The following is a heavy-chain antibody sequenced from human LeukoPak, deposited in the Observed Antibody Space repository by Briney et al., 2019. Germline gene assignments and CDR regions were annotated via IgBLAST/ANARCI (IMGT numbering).Heavy chain of an antibody. CDR2: ISAYNGNT. Sequence: ASVKVSRKASGYTFTSYGISWVRQAPGQGLEWMGWISAYNGNTNYAQKLQGRVTMTTDTSTSTAYMELRSLRSDDTAVYYCARAEYQLLYGGVDYWGQGTLVTVSS. CDR3: ARAEYQLLYGGVDY. J-gene: IGHJ4*02. CDR1: GYTFTSYG. V-gene: IGHV1-18*01. D-gene: IGHD2-2*02.